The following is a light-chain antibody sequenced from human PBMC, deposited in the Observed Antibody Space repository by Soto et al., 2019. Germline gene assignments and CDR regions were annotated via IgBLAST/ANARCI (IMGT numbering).Light chain of an antibody. V-gene: IGKV4-1*01. CDR3: QQFYNTPPYT. Sequence: DTVMAQSPDSLAGSLGERATLKCKAHQRVFQSANNKNYLAWYQQKPGQSPKLLISWASIRDSGDPDRFSGSESGTDFTLTINSLQAEDAAVYYCQQFYNTPPYTFGQGTRLEIK. J-gene: IGKJ2*01. CDR1: QRVFQSANNKNY. CDR2: WAS.